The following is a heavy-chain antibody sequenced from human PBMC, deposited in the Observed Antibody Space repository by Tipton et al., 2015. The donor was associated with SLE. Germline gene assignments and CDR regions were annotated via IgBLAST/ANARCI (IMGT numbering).Heavy chain of an antibody. CDR1: GFTFSSYA. Sequence: SLRLSCAASGFTFSSYAMHWVRQAPGKGLEWVAVISYDGSNKFYADSVKGRFTISRDSSKNTLYLQMNSLRGEDTAVYYCATDGDVDKEINTQYYYMDVWGKGTTVTVSS. J-gene: IGHJ6*03. V-gene: IGHV3-30*04. D-gene: IGHD2-21*02. CDR3: ATDGDVDKEINTQYYYMDV. CDR2: ISYDGSNK.